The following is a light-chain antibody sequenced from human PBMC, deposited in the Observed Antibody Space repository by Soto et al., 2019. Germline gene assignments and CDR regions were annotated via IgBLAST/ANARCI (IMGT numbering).Light chain of an antibody. CDR3: QSYDSPLSGSEVV. V-gene: IGLV1-40*01. J-gene: IGLJ2*01. Sequence: QSVLTQPPSVSGAPGQRVTISCSGTSSSIGAGYEVHWYHQLPGTAPKLVVSGNGNRPSGVPDRLSASKSGTSASLAITGLQAEDEGHYYCQSYDSPLSGSEVVFGGGTKLTVL. CDR2: GNG. CDR1: SSSIGAGYE.